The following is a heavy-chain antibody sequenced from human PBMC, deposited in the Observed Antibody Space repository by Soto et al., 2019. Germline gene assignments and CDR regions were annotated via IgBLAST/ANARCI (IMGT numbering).Heavy chain of an antibody. CDR3: AYRTNTFAFHC. Sequence: QITLKESGPTLVKPTQTLTLTCTFSGFSLNTRGVGVGWIRQPPGKALEWLAVIYWDDDKGYSPSLKSRLTITKDTSNTQVVLTMNSMDPVATATYYCAYRTNTFAFHCWGQGTLVTVAS. CDR2: IYWDDDK. V-gene: IGHV2-5*02. CDR1: GFSLNTRGVG. J-gene: IGHJ4*02.